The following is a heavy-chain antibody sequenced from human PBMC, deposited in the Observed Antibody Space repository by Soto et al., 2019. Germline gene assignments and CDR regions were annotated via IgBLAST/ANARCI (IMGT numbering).Heavy chain of an antibody. Sequence: LRLSFAASGFTFSDYYMTWIRQAPGKGLQWVSYISGSGGTTYYADSVKGRFTISRDNARKSLYLQMSSLRTEDTAVYYCARGSSGVDVWGQGTTVTVSS. CDR1: GFTFSDYY. D-gene: IGHD2-2*01. CDR2: ISGSGGTT. CDR3: ARGSSGVDV. J-gene: IGHJ6*02. V-gene: IGHV3-11*01.